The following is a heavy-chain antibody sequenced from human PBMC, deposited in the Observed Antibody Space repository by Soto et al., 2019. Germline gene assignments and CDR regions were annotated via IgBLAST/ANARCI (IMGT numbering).Heavy chain of an antibody. CDR1: GGTFSSYA. CDR2: IIPIFGTA. CDR3: ARVPAKTATQNDSSGYQDDIFDY. D-gene: IGHD3-22*01. Sequence: SVKVSCKASGGTFSSYAISWVRQAPGQGLEWMGGIIPIFGTANYAQKFQGRVTITADESTSTAYMELSSLRSEDTAVYYCARVPAKTATQNDSSGYQDDIFDYWGQGTLVTVSS. J-gene: IGHJ4*02. V-gene: IGHV1-69*13.